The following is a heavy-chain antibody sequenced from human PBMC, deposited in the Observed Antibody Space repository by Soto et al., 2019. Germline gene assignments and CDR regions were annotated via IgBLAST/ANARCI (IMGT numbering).Heavy chain of an antibody. CDR1: GYTFTSYG. CDR3: ARGYCSSTSCLYYYYYYGMDV. D-gene: IGHD2-2*01. Sequence: ASVKVSCKASGYTFTSYGISWVRQAPGQGLEWMGWISAYNGNTNYAQELQGRVTMTTDTSTSTAYMELRSLRSDDTAVYYCARGYCSSTSCLYYYYYYGMDVWGQGTTVTVSS. J-gene: IGHJ6*02. V-gene: IGHV1-18*01. CDR2: ISAYNGNT.